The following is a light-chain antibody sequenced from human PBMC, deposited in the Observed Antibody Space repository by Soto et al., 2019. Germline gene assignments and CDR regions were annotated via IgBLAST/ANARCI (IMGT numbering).Light chain of an antibody. J-gene: IGLJ3*02. CDR3: SSYTSSSTLV. V-gene: IGLV2-14*01. Sequence: QSVLTQPASVSGSPGQSITISCTGTSSDVGGYNYVSWYQHHPGKAPKVIIYEVSNRPSGVSSRFSGSKSGNTASLTISGLQAEDEAAYFCSSYTSSSTLVFGGGTKLTVL. CDR1: SSDVGGYNY. CDR2: EVS.